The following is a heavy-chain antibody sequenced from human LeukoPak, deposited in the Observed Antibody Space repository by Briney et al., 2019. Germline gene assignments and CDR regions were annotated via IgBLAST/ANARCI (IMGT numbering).Heavy chain of an antibody. J-gene: IGHJ3*02. CDR2: IKKDGSEK. V-gene: IGHV3-7*01. D-gene: IGHD2-8*01. Sequence: GRSLRLSCAASGFTVSSFWMTWVRQAPGKGLEWVANIKKDGSEKSYVDSVKGRFTISRDNAKNSLYLQMNSLRAEDTAMYYCATKGVFDIWGQGTMVTVSS. CDR1: GFTVSSFW. CDR3: ATKGVFDI.